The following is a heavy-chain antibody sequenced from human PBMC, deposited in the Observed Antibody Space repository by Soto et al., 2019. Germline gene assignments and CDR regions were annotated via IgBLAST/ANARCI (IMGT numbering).Heavy chain of an antibody. Sequence: PSETLSLTCTVSGGSISSGGYYWSWIRQHPGKGLEWIGYIYYSGSTYYNPSLKSRVTISVDTSKNQFSLKLSSVTAADTAVYYCGRGGPRYYYGSGSYRNWGQGTLVTVSS. J-gene: IGHJ4*02. CDR1: GGSISSGGYY. CDR3: GRGGPRYYYGSGSYRN. V-gene: IGHV4-31*03. D-gene: IGHD3-10*01. CDR2: IYYSGST.